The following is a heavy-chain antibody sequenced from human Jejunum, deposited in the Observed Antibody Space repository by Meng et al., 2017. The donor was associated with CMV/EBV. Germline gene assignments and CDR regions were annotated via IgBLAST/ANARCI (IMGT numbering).Heavy chain of an antibody. V-gene: IGHV3-11*01. CDR3: AREGDRRYYDY. CDR2: LSASGTIT. Sequence: GINYRSLDMTRNRSDPGKGLEWVEYLSASGTITHYADSGKGRFTISRNNAKNSVSLQMDSLRAEDAAVYFCAREGDRRYYDYWGQGTLVTVSS. J-gene: IGHJ4*02. CDR1: GINYRSLD. D-gene: IGHD3-10*01.